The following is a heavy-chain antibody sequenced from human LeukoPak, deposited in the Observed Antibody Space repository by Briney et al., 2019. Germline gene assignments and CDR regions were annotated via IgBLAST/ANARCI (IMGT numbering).Heavy chain of an antibody. Sequence: SVKVSCKASGGTFSSYAISWVRQAPGQGLEWMGGIIPIFGTANYAQKFQGRVTMTRNTSISTAYMELSSLRSEDTAVYYCARGNYYGSGPYYYYGMDVWGQGTTVTVSS. CDR2: IIPIFGTA. J-gene: IGHJ6*02. CDR3: ARGNYYGSGPYYYYGMDV. CDR1: GGTFSSYA. V-gene: IGHV1-69*05. D-gene: IGHD3-10*01.